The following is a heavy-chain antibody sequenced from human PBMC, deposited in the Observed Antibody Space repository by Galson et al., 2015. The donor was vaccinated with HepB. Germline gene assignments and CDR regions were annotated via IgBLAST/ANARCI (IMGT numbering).Heavy chain of an antibody. CDR1: GFTFSTHS. D-gene: IGHD2-8*01. J-gene: IGHJ4*02. CDR2: ISGTGDEI. Sequence: SLRLSCAASGFTFSTHSMTWVRQAPGKGLEWVSNISGTGDEIYYVDSVKGRFTISRDNAKNLLYLQMNSLRAEDTAVYYCAKVPDICWFNYWGQGTLVTVSS. CDR3: AKVPDICWFNY. V-gene: IGHV3-23*01.